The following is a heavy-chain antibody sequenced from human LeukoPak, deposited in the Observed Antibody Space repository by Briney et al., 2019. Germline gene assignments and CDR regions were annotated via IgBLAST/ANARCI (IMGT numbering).Heavy chain of an antibody. V-gene: IGHV4-4*02. J-gene: IGHJ4*02. CDR3: ARVRYYGSFLDY. CDR2: IYHSGST. CDR1: GGSISSSDW. Sequence: SETLSLTCAVSGGSISSSDWWSWVRQPPGKGLEWIGEIYHSGSTNYNPSLKSRVTISVDTSKNQFSLKLSSVTAADTAVYYCARVRYYGSFLDYWGQGTLVTVSS. D-gene: IGHD3-10*01.